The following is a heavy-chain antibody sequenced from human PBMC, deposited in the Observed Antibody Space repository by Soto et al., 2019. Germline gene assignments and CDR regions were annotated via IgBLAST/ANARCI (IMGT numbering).Heavy chain of an antibody. D-gene: IGHD1-26*01. Sequence: QVQLQESGPGQVKPSETLSLTCAVSGGSIGISNWWSWVRQTPGKGLEWIGQIHHSGSTNYSPSLTSRVTISVDKSTHQSSLKMNSVTAADTAVYYCARGGYYFYMDVWGKGTTVTVSS. CDR2: IHHSGST. CDR3: ARGGYYFYMDV. V-gene: IGHV4-4*02. J-gene: IGHJ6*03. CDR1: GGSIGISNW.